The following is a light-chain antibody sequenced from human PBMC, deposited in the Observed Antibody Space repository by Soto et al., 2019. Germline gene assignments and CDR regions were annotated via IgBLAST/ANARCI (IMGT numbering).Light chain of an antibody. J-gene: IGKJ4*01. CDR2: GAS. CDR3: HQYDSSPLT. V-gene: IGKV3-20*01. CDR1: QSVSSSY. Sequence: EIVLTQSPGTLSLSPGERATLSCRASQSVSSSYLAWYQQKPGQAPSLLIYGASSRATGIPDRFSGSGSGTDFTLTISRLEPEDFAVYYCHQYDSSPLTFGGGPKVEIK.